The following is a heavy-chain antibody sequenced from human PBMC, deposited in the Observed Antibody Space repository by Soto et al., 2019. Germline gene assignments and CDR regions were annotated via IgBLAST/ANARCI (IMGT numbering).Heavy chain of an antibody. V-gene: IGHV3-53*01. CDR2: IYGGVTT. CDR3: VQTTGWPGFDF. CDR1: GFAVSSKY. D-gene: IGHD6-19*01. Sequence: EVQLVESGGGLIQPGGSLRLSCAASGFAVSSKYMTWVRQAPGKGLEWVSVIYGGVTTYYADSVKGRFTISRDTSKNTLYLQMNSLRAEDTAVYYCVQTTGWPGFDFWGQRTLVTVSS. J-gene: IGHJ4*02.